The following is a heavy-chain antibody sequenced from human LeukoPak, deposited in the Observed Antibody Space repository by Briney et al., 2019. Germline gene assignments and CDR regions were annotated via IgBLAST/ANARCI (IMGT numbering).Heavy chain of an antibody. V-gene: IGHV1-46*01. CDR1: GYTFTSYY. CDR2: INPSDGST. J-gene: IGHJ4*02. D-gene: IGHD5/OR15-5a*01. Sequence: ASVKVSCKASGYTFTSYYMHWVRQAPGQGLEWMGKINPSDGSTRYAQKFQGRVTTTRDMSTSTVYMELSSLRSEDTAVYYCASSFYDLLVYFDYWGQGTLVTVSS. CDR3: ASSFYDLLVYFDY.